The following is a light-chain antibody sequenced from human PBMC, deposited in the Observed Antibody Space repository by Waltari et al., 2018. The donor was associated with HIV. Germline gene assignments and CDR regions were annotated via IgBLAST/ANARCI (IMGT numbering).Light chain of an antibody. J-gene: IGKJ2*01. CDR3: QQSDSVPRT. CDR1: QSIRTS. Sequence: DTQMTQSPSSLSASVGDTVTITCRASQSIRTSLNWYQHEPGTAPKLLIYAASSLQSGVPPRFSGSGSGTDFTLTINSLQDEDFATYYCQQSDSVPRTFGQGTKLEVK. CDR2: AAS. V-gene: IGKV1-39*01.